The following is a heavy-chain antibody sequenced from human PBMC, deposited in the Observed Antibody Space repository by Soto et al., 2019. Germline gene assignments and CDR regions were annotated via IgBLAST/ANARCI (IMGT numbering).Heavy chain of an antibody. Sequence: QLQLQESGSRLVKPSQTLSLTCAVSGGSISRAGYSWSWIRQSPGKGLEWIGYIYNSGSTFYNPSLKSRLTISLDRYKNQFSLQLNSVTAADTAVYYCASSRVVTTYFDYWGQGTLVTVSS. CDR1: GGSISRAGYS. V-gene: IGHV4-30-2*06. J-gene: IGHJ4*02. CDR3: ASSRVVTTYFDY. D-gene: IGHD2-21*02. CDR2: IYNSGST.